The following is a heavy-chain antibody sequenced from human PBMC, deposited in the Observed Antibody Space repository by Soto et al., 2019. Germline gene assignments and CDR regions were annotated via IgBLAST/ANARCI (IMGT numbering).Heavy chain of an antibody. Sequence: GGSMRLSCAASGFTFSDYYMSWIRPAPGKGLEWVSYISGTSSYTNYADSVKGRFTISRDNAKKSLYLDMSSLRAEDTAVYYCARDRAFCGGDCYPGYFDYWGQGILVTVSS. CDR1: GFTFSDYY. D-gene: IGHD2-21*02. V-gene: IGHV3-11*06. CDR2: ISGTSSYT. CDR3: ARDRAFCGGDCYPGYFDY. J-gene: IGHJ4*02.